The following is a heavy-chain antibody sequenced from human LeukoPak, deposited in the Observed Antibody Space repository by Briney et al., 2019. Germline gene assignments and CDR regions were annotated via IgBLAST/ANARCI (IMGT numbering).Heavy chain of an antibody. D-gene: IGHD3-10*02. CDR3: ELGITMIGGV. CDR1: GFTFSSYE. Sequence: GGSLRLSCAASGFTFSSYEMNWVRQAPGKGLEWVSYISSSGSTIYYADSVKGRFTISRDNTKNSLYLQMNSLRAEDTAVYYAELGITMIGGVWGKGTTVTISS. V-gene: IGHV3-48*03. CDR2: ISSSGSTI. J-gene: IGHJ6*04.